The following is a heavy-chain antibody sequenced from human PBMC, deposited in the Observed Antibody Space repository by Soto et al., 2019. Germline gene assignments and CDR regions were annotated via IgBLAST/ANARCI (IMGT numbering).Heavy chain of an antibody. D-gene: IGHD6-19*01. Sequence: GVSLRLSCAASGFTFSSYAMSWVRQAPGKGLEWVSAISGSGGSTYYADSVKGRFTISRDNSKNTLYLQLNSLRAEDTAVYYCAKEGYSSGWLDYWGQGTLVTASS. CDR1: GFTFSSYA. J-gene: IGHJ4*02. V-gene: IGHV3-23*01. CDR3: AKEGYSSGWLDY. CDR2: ISGSGGST.